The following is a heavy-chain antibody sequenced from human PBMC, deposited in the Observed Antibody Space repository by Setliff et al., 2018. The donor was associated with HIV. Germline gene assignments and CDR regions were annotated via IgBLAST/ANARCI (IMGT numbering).Heavy chain of an antibody. J-gene: IGHJ6*02. CDR1: GYTFTRYG. Sequence: GASVKVSCKASGYTFTRYGISWVRQAPGQGLEWMGWISANNGNTKYAQRLQGRVTMTTDTSTSTAYMDLRSLRSDDTGIYYCSRSGVPPYYYYGMDVWGQGTTVTVSS. V-gene: IGHV1-18*01. CDR2: ISANNGNT. CDR3: SRSGVPPYYYYGMDV. D-gene: IGHD3-10*01.